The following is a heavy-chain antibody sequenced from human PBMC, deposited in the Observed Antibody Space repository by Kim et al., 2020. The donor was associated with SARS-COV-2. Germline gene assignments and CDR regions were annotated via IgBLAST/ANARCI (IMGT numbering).Heavy chain of an antibody. CDR1: GYTFTSYY. D-gene: IGHD3-3*01. CDR3: ARRNLGYYDFWSGSPELDY. V-gene: IGHV1-46*01. Sequence: ASVKVSCKASGYTFTSYYMHWVRQAPGQGLEWMGIINPSGGSTSYAQKFQGRVTMTRDTSTSTVYMELSSLRSEDTAVYYCARRNLGYYDFWSGSPELDYWGQGTLVTVSS. CDR2: INPSGGST. J-gene: IGHJ4*02.